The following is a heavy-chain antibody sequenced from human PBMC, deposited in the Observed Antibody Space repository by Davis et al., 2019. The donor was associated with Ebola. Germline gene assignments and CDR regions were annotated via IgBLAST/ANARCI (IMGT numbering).Heavy chain of an antibody. V-gene: IGHV1-2*02. CDR2: INPNSGGT. CDR3: ARGKSGSYNWLDP. CDR1: GYTLTDYY. D-gene: IGHD3-10*01. J-gene: IGHJ5*02. Sequence: APVKVSCKASGYTLTDYYIHRVRQAPGQGLEWMGWINPNSGGTIYAQTFQGSVTMTRDTSISTVYMDLGRLRPDDTAVYYCARGKSGSYNWLDPWGQGTLVTVSS.